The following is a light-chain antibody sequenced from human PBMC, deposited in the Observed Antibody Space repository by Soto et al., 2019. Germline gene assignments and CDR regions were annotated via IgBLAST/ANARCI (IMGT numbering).Light chain of an antibody. Sequence: QSALTQPASVSGSPGQSITISCTVTGXDVRTYNLVPWYQQHPGKVPKLIIYEASKRPSGVSNRFSGSQPGNTASLTVSGLQAEDEADYYCCSYAGDKTYVFGSGTKVTVL. J-gene: IGLJ1*01. CDR1: GXDVRTYNL. CDR2: EAS. V-gene: IGLV2-23*01. CDR3: CSYAGDKTYV.